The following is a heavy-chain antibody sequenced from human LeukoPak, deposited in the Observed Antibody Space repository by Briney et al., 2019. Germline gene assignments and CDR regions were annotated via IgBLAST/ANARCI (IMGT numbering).Heavy chain of an antibody. J-gene: IGHJ4*02. CDR2: IKSDGTST. Sequence: SLTLSCAASGFTFSSYEMNWVRQAPGKGLVWVSRIKSDGTSTNYADSVKGRFTISRDNAKYTLHLQMNSLRADHTAVYYCAKGGASLFDYWGQGTLVTVSS. V-gene: IGHV3-74*01. CDR1: GFTFSSYE. D-gene: IGHD1-26*01. CDR3: AKGGASLFDY.